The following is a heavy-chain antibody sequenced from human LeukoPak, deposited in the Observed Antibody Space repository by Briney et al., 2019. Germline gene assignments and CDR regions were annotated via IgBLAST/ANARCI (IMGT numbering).Heavy chain of an antibody. CDR2: ISGSGGST. CDR1: GFTFSNAW. Sequence: GGSLRLSCAASGFTFSNAWMSWVRQAPGKGLEWVSAISGSGGSTYYADSVKGRFTISRDNSKNTLYLQMNSLRAEDTAVYYCAKNSSSNYYFDYWGQGTLVTVSS. D-gene: IGHD6-13*01. V-gene: IGHV3-23*01. J-gene: IGHJ4*02. CDR3: AKNSSSNYYFDY.